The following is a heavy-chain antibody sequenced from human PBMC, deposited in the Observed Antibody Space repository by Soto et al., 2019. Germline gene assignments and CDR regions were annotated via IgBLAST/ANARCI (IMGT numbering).Heavy chain of an antibody. V-gene: IGHV4-39*01. Sequence: PSESLSLTCNVSGGTVGSSSYYWGWIRQAPGKGLEWIVSTYYSAGTYYNPSLKSRVTTSLDASKNQFSLTVTSVTAADTAIYYCARDASRGYSSSWYFEDWGQGTPVTVS. CDR2: TYYSAGT. CDR3: ARDASRGYSSSWYFED. D-gene: IGHD6-13*01. J-gene: IGHJ4*02. CDR1: GGTVGSSSYY.